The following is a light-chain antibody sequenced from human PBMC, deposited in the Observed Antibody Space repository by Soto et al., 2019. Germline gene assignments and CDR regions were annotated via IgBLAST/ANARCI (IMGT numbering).Light chain of an antibody. V-gene: IGLV2-14*01. CDR3: SSYTSRRTYV. CDR2: DVS. Sequence: SVLTQPASVSGSPGQSITISCTGTSSDVGAYSYVSWYQQHPGKAPKLIIYDVSDRPSGISNRFSGSKSDNTASLTISGLQAEDEAEYYCSSYTSRRTYVFGTGTKVTVL. J-gene: IGLJ1*01. CDR1: SSDVGAYSY.